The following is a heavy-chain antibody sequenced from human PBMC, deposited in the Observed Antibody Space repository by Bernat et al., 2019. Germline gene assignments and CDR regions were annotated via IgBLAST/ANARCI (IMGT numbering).Heavy chain of an antibody. CDR3: ARAGPSTGGYYGMDV. CDR1: GGSISSYY. D-gene: IGHD3-10*01. Sequence: QVQLQESGPGLVKPSETLSLTCTVSGGSISSYYWSWIRQPPGKGLEWIGYIYYSGSTNYNPSLKSRVTISVDTSKNQFSLKLSSVTAADTAVYYCARAGPSTGGYYGMDVWGQGTTVTVSS. CDR2: IYYSGST. V-gene: IGHV4-59*01. J-gene: IGHJ6*02.